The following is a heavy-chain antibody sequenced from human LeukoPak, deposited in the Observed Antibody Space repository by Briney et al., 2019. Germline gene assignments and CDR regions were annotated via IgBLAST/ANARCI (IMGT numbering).Heavy chain of an antibody. CDR1: GYTFTGYY. CDR2: INPNSGGT. V-gene: IGHV1-2*02. CDR3: ARGYCSGGSCHHYYYYYMDV. Sequence: ASVKVSCKASGYTFTGYYMHWVRQAPEQGLEWMGWINPNSGGTNYAQKFQGRVTMTRDTSISTAYMELSRLRSDDTAVYYCARGYCSGGSCHHYYYYYMDVWGKGTTVTVSS. D-gene: IGHD2-15*01. J-gene: IGHJ6*03.